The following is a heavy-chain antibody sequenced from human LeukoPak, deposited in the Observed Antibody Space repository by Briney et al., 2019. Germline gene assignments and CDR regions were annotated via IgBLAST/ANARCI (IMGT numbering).Heavy chain of an antibody. CDR2: ISYDGSNK. J-gene: IGHJ6*03. D-gene: IGHD1-1*01. CDR1: GFTFSSYA. Sequence: GGSLRLSCAASGFTFSSYAMHWVRQAPGKGLEWVAVISYDGSNKYYADSVKGRFTISRDNSKNTLYLQMNSLRAEDTAVYYCARGERGLWLYYMDVRGKGTTVTVSS. CDR3: ARGERGLWLYYMDV. V-gene: IGHV3-30*01.